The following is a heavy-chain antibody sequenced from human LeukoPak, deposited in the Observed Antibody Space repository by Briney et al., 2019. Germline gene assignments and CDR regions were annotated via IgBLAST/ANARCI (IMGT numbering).Heavy chain of an antibody. V-gene: IGHV3-48*02. CDR2: ISSSSSTI. D-gene: IGHD3-10*01. CDR1: GFTFSSYS. CDR3: AGDEGYYGSGSYYLV. Sequence: GGSLRLSCAASGFTFSSYSMNWVRQAPGKGLEWVSYISSSSSTIYYADSVKGRFTISRDNAKNSLYLQMNSLRDEDTAVYYCAGDEGYYGSGSYYLVWGQGTLVTVSS. J-gene: IGHJ4*02.